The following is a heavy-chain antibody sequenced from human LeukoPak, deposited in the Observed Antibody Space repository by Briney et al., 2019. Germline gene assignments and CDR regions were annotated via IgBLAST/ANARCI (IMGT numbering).Heavy chain of an antibody. Sequence: GGSLRLSCAASGFTFSTYGMHWVRQAPGKGLEWMAVISYDGTNKYYADSVKGRFTISRDNSKNTLYLQMNSLRAEDTAVYYRAKDLNYDFWSGLGNWGQGTLVTVSS. D-gene: IGHD3-3*01. CDR1: GFTFSTYG. V-gene: IGHV3-30*18. CDR2: ISYDGTNK. J-gene: IGHJ4*02. CDR3: AKDLNYDFWSGLGN.